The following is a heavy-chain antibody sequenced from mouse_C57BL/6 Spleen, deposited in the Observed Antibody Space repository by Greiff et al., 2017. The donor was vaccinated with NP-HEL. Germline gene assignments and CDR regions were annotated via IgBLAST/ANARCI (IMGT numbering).Heavy chain of an antibody. CDR3: TRVTGSFDY. J-gene: IGHJ2*01. V-gene: IGHV1-15*01. D-gene: IGHD4-1*01. CDR1: GYTFTDYD. CDR2: IDPETGGT. Sequence: QVQLKESGAELVRPGASVTLSCKASGYTFTDYDMHWVKQTPVHGLEWIGGIDPETGGTAYNQKFKGKAILTADKSSSTAYMELRSLTSEDSAVYYCTRVTGSFDYWGKGTTLTVSS.